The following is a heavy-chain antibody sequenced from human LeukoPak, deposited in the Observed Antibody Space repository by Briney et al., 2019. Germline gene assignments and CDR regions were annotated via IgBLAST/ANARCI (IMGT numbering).Heavy chain of an antibody. CDR2: INHSGST. J-gene: IGHJ4*02. CDR3: ARHPRSATKKGYYFDY. Sequence: SETLSLTCAAYGGSFSGYYWSWIRQPPGKGLEWIGEINHSGSTNYSPSLKSRVIISVDTSKNQFSLKLSSVTAADTAVYYCARHPRSATKKGYYFDYWGQGTLVTVSS. V-gene: IGHV4-34*01. CDR1: GGSFSGYY.